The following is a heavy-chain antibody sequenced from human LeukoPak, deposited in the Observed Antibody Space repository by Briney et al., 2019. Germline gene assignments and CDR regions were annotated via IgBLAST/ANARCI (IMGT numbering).Heavy chain of an antibody. CDR1: GFTFSIFG. CDR3: AKDRWESSGSGSSLDY. CDR2: ISHDGSIK. Sequence: GGSLRLSCAASGFTFSIFGLHWVRQAPGKGLEWVAFISHDGSIKYYADSVKGRLAISRDTSKNTLYLQMSSLRAEDTAVYYCAKDRWESSGSGSSLDYWGQGTLVTVSS. D-gene: IGHD3-10*01. J-gene: IGHJ4*02. V-gene: IGHV3-30*18.